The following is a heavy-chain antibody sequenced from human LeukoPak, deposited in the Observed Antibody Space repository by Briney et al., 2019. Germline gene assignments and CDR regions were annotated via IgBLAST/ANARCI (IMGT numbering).Heavy chain of an antibody. V-gene: IGHV3-74*01. Sequence: GGSLRLSCAASGFTFSSYWMHWVRQAPGKGLVWVSRISKDGSSTYYADSVKGRFTISRDNAKNTLYLQMNSLRAEDTAVYFCARGGGLDVWGQGATVTVSS. D-gene: IGHD3-16*01. CDR1: GFTFSSYW. J-gene: IGHJ6*02. CDR2: ISKDGSST. CDR3: ARGGGLDV.